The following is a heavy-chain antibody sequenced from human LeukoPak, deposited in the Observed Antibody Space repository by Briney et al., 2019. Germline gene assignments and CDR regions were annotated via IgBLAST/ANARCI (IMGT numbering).Heavy chain of an antibody. J-gene: IGHJ3*02. Sequence: GASVKVSCKASVYTFTGYYMHWVRQAPGQGLEWIGWSVVGSGNTNYAQKFQERVTITRDMSTSTAYMELSSLRSEDTAVYYCAAAGITMVRGVIDAFDIWGQGTMVTVSS. CDR2: SVVGSGNT. V-gene: IGHV1-58*02. D-gene: IGHD3-10*01. CDR3: AAAGITMVRGVIDAFDI. CDR1: VYTFTGYY.